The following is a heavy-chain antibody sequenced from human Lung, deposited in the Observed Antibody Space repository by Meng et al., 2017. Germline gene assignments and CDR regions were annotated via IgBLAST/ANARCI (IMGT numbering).Heavy chain of an antibody. CDR3: ARGPTTMAHDFDY. V-gene: IGHV4-34*01. CDR2: INHSGST. CDR1: GGSFSDYY. D-gene: IGHD4-11*01. J-gene: IGHJ4*02. Sequence: QVPPQRWGAGLLKPSETLPLTCIVSGGSFSDYYWSWIRQPPGKGLEWIGEINHSGSTNYNPSLESRATISVDTSQNNLSLKLSSVTAADSAVYYCARGPTTMAHDFDYWGQGTLVTVSS.